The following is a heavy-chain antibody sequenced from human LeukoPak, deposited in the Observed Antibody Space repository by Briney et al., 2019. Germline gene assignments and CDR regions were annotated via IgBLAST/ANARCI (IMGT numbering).Heavy chain of an antibody. J-gene: IGHJ4*02. CDR1: GASIGSFY. D-gene: IGHD5-24*01. CDR3: ARGGPRTDGYNFDY. CDR2: VYDGGKT. V-gene: IGHV4-59*01. Sequence: SETLSLTCSVSGASIGSFYWSWIRQTPGKGLEWIGYVYDGGKTYYNPSLKGRVTISVDTSNNQFSLKLRSVTAADTAVYYCARGGPRTDGYNFDYWGQGTLVSVSS.